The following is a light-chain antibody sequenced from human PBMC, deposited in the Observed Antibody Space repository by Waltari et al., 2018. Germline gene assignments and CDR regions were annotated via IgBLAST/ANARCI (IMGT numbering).Light chain of an antibody. CDR2: DAS. CDR3: QQLNNYPIT. J-gene: IGKJ5*01. CDR1: QGINSY. Sequence: DIQSTQSPSFLSASVGDRVTITCRASQGINSYLAWYQQKPGKAPKLLIYDASTLQSGVPPRFSGSGSGTEFTLTISSLQPEDFATYYCQQLNNYPITFGQGTRLDI. V-gene: IGKV1-9*01.